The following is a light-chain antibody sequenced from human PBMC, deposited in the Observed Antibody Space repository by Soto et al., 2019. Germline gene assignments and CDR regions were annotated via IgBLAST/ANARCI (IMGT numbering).Light chain of an antibody. CDR3: QHYDHLPIT. V-gene: IGKV1-33*01. CDR1: QDITNY. CDR2: DAS. Sequence: DIQMTHSPSSLSASVGDRVTITCQASQDITNYLNWYQQKPGRAPRLLLYDASSLETGVPSRFSGSGSGTDFTLTISSLQPEDVATDYCQHYDHLPITFGQGTRLEIK. J-gene: IGKJ5*01.